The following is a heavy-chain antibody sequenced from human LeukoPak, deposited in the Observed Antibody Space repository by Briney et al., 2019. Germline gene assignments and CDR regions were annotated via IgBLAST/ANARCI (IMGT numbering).Heavy chain of an antibody. CDR1: GDSFSSNSAA. V-gene: IGHV6-1*01. CDR2: IYYRSKWYN. CDR3: ARGVSSAWPFDY. Sequence: SQTLSLTCAISGDSFSSNSAAWNWIRQSPSRGLEWLGRIYYRSKWYNDYAVSVKSRITINPDTSKNHFSLQLNSVTPEDTAVYYCARGVSSAWPFDYWGQGTLVTVSS. D-gene: IGHD6-19*01. J-gene: IGHJ4*02.